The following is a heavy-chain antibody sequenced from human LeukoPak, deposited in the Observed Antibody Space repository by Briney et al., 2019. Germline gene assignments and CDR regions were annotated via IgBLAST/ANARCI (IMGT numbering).Heavy chain of an antibody. CDR3: AYGDSSGYYSSYLMADI. Sequence: GESLKISCKGSGYSFTSYWIGWVRQVPGKGLEGMGIIYPGDSDTRYSPSFQGQVTISADKSIRTAYLQWSSLKASDTAMYYCAYGDSSGYYSSYLMADIWGQGTMVTVSS. D-gene: IGHD3-22*01. CDR1: GYSFTSYW. V-gene: IGHV5-51*01. CDR2: IYPGDSDT. J-gene: IGHJ3*02.